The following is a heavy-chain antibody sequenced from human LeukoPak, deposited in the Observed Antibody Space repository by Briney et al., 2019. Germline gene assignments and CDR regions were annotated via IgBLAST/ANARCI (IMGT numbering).Heavy chain of an antibody. J-gene: IGHJ4*02. Sequence: NPSETLSLTCAVYGGSFSGYYWSWIRQPPGKGLEWIGEINHSGSTNYNPSLKSRVTISVDTSKNQFSLKLSSVTAADTAVYYCALADQLLVGYWGQGTLVTVSS. D-gene: IGHD2-2*01. CDR2: INHSGST. CDR1: GGSFSGYY. CDR3: ALADQLLVGY. V-gene: IGHV4-34*01.